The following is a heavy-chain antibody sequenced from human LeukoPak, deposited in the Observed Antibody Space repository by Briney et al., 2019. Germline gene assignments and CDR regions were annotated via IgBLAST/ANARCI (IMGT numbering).Heavy chain of an antibody. CDR1: GFTFSSYA. J-gene: IGHJ4*02. V-gene: IGHV3-30-3*01. CDR2: ISYDGSNK. CDR3: AKEKRDGYNILRYFDY. Sequence: GGSLRLSCAASGFTFSSYAMHWVRQAPGKGLEWVAVISYDGSNKYYADSVKGRFTISRGNSKNTLYLQMNSLRAEDTAVYYCAKEKRDGYNILRYFDYWGQGTLVTVSS. D-gene: IGHD5-24*01.